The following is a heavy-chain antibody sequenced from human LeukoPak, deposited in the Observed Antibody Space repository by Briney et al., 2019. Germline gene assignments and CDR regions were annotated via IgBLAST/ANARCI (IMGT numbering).Heavy chain of an antibody. CDR2: IYPGDSDT. CDR3: ARQLCSSTSCYATNFDL. D-gene: IGHD2-2*01. J-gene: IGHJ2*01. V-gene: IGHV5-51*01. Sequence: GESLKISCKGSGYRFTSYWIGWVRQKPGKGLEWMGIIYPGDSDTRYSPSFQGQVTISADKSISTAYLQWSSLKASDTAMYYCARQLCSSTSCYATNFDLWGRGTLVTVSS. CDR1: GYRFTSYW.